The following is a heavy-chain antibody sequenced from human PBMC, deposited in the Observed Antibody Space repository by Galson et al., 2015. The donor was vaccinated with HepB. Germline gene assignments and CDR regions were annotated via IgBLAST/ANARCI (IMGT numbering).Heavy chain of an antibody. CDR1: GGTFSSYA. J-gene: IGHJ6*02. Sequence: SVKVSCKASGGTFSSYAISWVRQAPGQGLEWMGRIIPILGIANYAQKFQGRVTITADKSTSTAYMELSSLRSEDTAVYYCARDWMTGSVPYGMDVWGQGTTVTVSS. CDR2: IIPILGIA. D-gene: IGHD3-9*01. CDR3: ARDWMTGSVPYGMDV. V-gene: IGHV1-69*04.